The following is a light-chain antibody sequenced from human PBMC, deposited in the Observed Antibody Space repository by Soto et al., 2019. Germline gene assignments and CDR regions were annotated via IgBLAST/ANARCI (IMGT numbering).Light chain of an antibody. CDR3: HQYGSSGT. CDR1: QSVSSN. CDR2: GAS. Sequence: IVITQSPAPLSVSPGESATLSCRASQSVSSNLACYQQKPGQAPRLLNYGASNRATGISDRFSGSGSGKDFTLTSSRLEPEDAAVYYCHQYGSSGTFGQGTKVDIK. J-gene: IGKJ1*01. V-gene: IGKV3-20*01.